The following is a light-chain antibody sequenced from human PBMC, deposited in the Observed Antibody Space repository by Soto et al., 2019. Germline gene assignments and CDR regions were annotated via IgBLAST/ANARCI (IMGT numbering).Light chain of an antibody. CDR1: QSLLHSNAYNY. V-gene: IGKV2-28*01. CDR2: LTS. Sequence: DIVMTQSPLSLPVTPGEPASISCRSSQSLLHSNAYNYLDWYLQKPGQSPQLLIYLTSNRDSGVPDRFSGSGSGTDFTLKISRVEGEDVGVYYCMPGLQTPLTFGGGTRVEIK. CDR3: MPGLQTPLT. J-gene: IGKJ4*01.